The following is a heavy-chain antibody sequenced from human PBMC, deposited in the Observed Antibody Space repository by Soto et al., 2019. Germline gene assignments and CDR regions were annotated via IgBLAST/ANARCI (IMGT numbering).Heavy chain of an antibody. CDR1: GFTFSRYG. Sequence: PAGSLRLSCAASGFTFSRYGMDGVRQAPGKGLECVAFIWYDGSNKFYADSVKGRFTISRDNSKNTLYLQMNSLRAEDTAVYYCAREGGVTGEFDYWGQGTLVTVSS. CDR2: IWYDGSNK. J-gene: IGHJ4*02. CDR3: AREGGVTGEFDY. D-gene: IGHD2-21*02. V-gene: IGHV3-33*01.